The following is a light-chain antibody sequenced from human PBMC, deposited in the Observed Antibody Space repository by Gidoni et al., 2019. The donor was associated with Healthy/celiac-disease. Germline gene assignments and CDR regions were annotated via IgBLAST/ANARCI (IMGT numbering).Light chain of an antibody. CDR2: DAS. J-gene: IGKJ4*01. V-gene: IGKV3-11*01. Sequence: EIVLTQCPATLSLSPGERATLSCRASQSVSSYLAWYQQKPGQAPRLLIYDASNRATAIPARFSGSGSGTDFTLTISSLEPEDFAVYYCQQRSNWPPTFGGGTKVEIK. CDR1: QSVSSY. CDR3: QQRSNWPPT.